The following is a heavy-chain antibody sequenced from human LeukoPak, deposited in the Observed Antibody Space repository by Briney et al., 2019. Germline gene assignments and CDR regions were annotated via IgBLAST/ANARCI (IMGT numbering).Heavy chain of an antibody. CDR2: IYHSGST. Sequence: PSETLSLTCTVSGYSISSGYYWAWIRQPPGKGLEWIGSIYHSGSTYYNPSLKNRVTISLDTSKNQFSLKLSSVTAADTAVYYCVRSFRYNWFDPWGQGTLVTVSS. J-gene: IGHJ5*02. CDR3: VRSFRYNWFDP. V-gene: IGHV4-38-2*02. D-gene: IGHD3-10*01. CDR1: GYSISSGYY.